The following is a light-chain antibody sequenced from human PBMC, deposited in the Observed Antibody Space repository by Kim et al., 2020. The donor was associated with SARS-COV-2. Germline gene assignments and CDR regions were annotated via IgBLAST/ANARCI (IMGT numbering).Light chain of an antibody. J-gene: IGLJ2*01. Sequence: GQSITIACTGTSSDVGAYNYVSWYKQHPGKAPKVMIYDVSNRPSGVSNRFSGSKSGNTASLTISGLQAEDEADYYCSSYASSNTVVFGGGTQLTVL. CDR3: SSYASSNTVV. V-gene: IGLV2-14*03. CDR2: DVS. CDR1: SSDVGAYNY.